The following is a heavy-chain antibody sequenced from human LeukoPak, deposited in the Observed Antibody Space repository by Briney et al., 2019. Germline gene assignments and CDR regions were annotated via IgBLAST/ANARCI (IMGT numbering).Heavy chain of an antibody. Sequence: GRSLRLSCAASGFTFSSYGMHWVRQAPGKGLEWVAVIWYDGSNKYYADSVKGRFTISRGNSKNTLYLQMNSLRAEDTAVYYCATLGQGSDYWGQGTLVTVSS. CDR1: GFTFSSYG. CDR3: ATLGQGSDY. CDR2: IWYDGSNK. V-gene: IGHV3-33*01. J-gene: IGHJ4*02.